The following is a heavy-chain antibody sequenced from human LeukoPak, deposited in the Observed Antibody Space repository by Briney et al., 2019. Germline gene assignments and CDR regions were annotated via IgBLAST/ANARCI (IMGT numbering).Heavy chain of an antibody. CDR3: ARDGIAAAPCNY. CDR2: INPSGGST. J-gene: IGHJ4*02. V-gene: IGHV1-46*01. D-gene: IGHD6-13*01. CDR1: GYTSTSYY. Sequence: ASVKVSCKASGYTSTSYYMHWVRQAPGQGLEWMGIINPSGGSTSYAQKFQGRVTMTRDTSTSTVYMELSSLRSEDTAVYYCARDGIAAAPCNYWGQGTLVTVSS.